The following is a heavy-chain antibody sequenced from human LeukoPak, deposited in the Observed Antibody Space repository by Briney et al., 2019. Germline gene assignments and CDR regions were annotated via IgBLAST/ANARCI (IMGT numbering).Heavy chain of an antibody. CDR1: GFTFSSYS. V-gene: IGHV3-48*01. CDR2: ISSSSSTI. J-gene: IGHJ2*01. CDR3: ARAYGDYRRFNWYFDL. Sequence: PGGSLRLSCAASGFTFSSYSMNWVRQAPGKGLEWVSYISSSSSTIYYADSVKGRFTISRDNAKNSLYQQMNSLRAEDTAVYYCARAYGDYRRFNWYFDLWGRGTLVTVSS. D-gene: IGHD4-17*01.